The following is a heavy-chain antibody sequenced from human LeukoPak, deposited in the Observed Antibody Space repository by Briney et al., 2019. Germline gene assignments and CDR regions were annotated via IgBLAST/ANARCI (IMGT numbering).Heavy chain of an antibody. V-gene: IGHV3-21*01. CDR3: ARDKVRSLDY. D-gene: IGHD3-10*01. CDR1: GFTFSDYW. J-gene: IGHJ4*02. CDR2: ISSSSSYI. Sequence: GRSLRLSCAASGFTFSDYWMRWVRQAPGKGLEWVSSISSSSSYIYYADSVKGRFTISRDNAKNSLYLQMNSLRAEDTAVYYCARDKVRSLDYWGQGTLVTVSS.